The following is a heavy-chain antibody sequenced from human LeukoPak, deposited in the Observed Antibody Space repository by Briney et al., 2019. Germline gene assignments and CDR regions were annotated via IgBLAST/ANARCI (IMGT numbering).Heavy chain of an antibody. Sequence: ASVKVSCKASGYTFTSYGISWVRQAPGQGLEWMGWISAYNGNTNYAQKLQGRVTMTTDTSTSTAYMELRSLRSDDTAVYYCARSQRWLQLLYYYYYMDVWGKGTTVTVSS. CDR3: ARSQRWLQLLYYYYYMDV. V-gene: IGHV1-18*01. CDR2: ISAYNGNT. CDR1: GYTFTSYG. D-gene: IGHD5-24*01. J-gene: IGHJ6*03.